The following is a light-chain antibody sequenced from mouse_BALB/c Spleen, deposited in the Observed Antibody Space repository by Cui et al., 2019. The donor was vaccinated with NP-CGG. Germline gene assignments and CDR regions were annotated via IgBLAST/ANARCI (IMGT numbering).Light chain of an antibody. CDR2: GTN. CDR1: TGAVTISNY. CDR3: ALWYSNHWV. Sequence: AVVSQESALTTSPGETVTLTCRSSTGAVTISNYAKWVQEKSDHLFTGLIGGTNNRAPGVPARFSGSLIGDKAALTITGAQTEDEAIYFCALWYSNHWVFGGGTKLTVL. J-gene: IGLJ1*01. V-gene: IGLV1*01.